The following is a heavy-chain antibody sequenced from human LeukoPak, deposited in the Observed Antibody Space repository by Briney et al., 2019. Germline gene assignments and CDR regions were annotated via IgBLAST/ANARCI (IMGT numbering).Heavy chain of an antibody. V-gene: IGHV4-4*07. CDR2: IYTSGST. Sequence: SETLSLTCTVSGGSISSYYWSWIRQPAGKGLEWIGRIYTSGSTNYNPSLKSRATMSVDTSKNQFSLKLSSVTAADTAVYYCVRSEWRNSGSYFRYWGQGTLVTVSS. D-gene: IGHD1-26*01. CDR1: GGSISSYY. J-gene: IGHJ4*02. CDR3: VRSEWRNSGSYFRY.